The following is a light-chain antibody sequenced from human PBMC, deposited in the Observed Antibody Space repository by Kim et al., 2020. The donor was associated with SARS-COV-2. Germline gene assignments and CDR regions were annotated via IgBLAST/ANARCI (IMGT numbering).Light chain of an antibody. CDR2: KAS. CDR3: QQYNTDSRT. J-gene: IGKJ1*01. V-gene: IGKV1-5*03. Sequence: DIQMTQSPSVLSASVGDSVTITCRASQGVSSWLAWYQQKPEKAPKLLINKASNLESGVPSRFSGSGSGTEFTLTISSLQPDDFATYFCQQYNTDSRTFGQGTKVDIK. CDR1: QGVSSW.